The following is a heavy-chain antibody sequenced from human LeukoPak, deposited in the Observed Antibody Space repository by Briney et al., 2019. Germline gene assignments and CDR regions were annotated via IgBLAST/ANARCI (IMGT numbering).Heavy chain of an antibody. J-gene: IGHJ4*02. CDR1: GYTFTSYG. V-gene: IGHV1-18*01. Sequence: ASVKVSCKASGYTFTSYGISWVRQAPGQGLEWMGWISAYNGNTNYAQKLQGRVTMTTDTSTSTAYMELGSLRSDDTAVYYCARDGEDMVRGTELDYWGQGTLVTVSS. CDR3: ARDGEDMVRGTELDY. D-gene: IGHD3-10*01. CDR2: ISAYNGNT.